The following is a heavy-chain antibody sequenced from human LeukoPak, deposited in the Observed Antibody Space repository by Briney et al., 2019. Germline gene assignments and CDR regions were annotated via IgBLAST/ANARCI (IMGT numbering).Heavy chain of an antibody. V-gene: IGHV3-15*01. CDR1: GFSFSTYS. CDR2: IKSKTDGGTT. Sequence: GGSLRLSCAASGFSFSTYSMSWVRQAPGKGLEWVGRIKSKTDGGTTDYAAPVKGRFTISRDDSKNSLYLQMTSLTTEDTAVYYCTTDRRTWGQGTLVTVSS. J-gene: IGHJ5*02. CDR3: TTDRRT.